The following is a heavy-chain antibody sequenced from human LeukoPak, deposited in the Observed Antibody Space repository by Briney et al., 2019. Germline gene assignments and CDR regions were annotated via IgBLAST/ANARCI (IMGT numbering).Heavy chain of an antibody. D-gene: IGHD3-22*01. J-gene: IGHJ4*02. V-gene: IGHV3-23*01. Sequence: GGSLRLSCAASGFTFNTYAMNWVRQAPGKGLEWVSVIIGNGGDIHYAGSVRGRFTISRDNSKNTLYLQMNSLRVEDTAVYFCAKRGVVIRVILVGFHKEAYYFDYWGQGTLVTVSS. CDR3: AKRGVVIRVILVGFHKEAYYFDY. CDR1: GFTFNTYA. CDR2: IIGNGGDI.